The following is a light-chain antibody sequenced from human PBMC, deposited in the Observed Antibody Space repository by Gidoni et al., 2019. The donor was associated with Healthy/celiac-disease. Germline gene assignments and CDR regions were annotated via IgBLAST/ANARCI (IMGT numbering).Light chain of an antibody. CDR2: DAS. V-gene: IGKV1-33*01. J-gene: IGKJ4*01. Sequence: DIQMTQSPSSLSASVGDRVTITCQASQDISNYLNWYQQKPGKAPKLLIYDASNLETGVPSRFSGSGSGTDFTFTISSLQPEDIATYYCQQYDNLPRTFXGXTKVAIK. CDR3: QQYDNLPRT. CDR1: QDISNY.